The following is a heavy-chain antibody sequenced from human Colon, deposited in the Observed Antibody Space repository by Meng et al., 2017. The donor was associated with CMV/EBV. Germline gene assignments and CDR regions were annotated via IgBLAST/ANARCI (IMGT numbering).Heavy chain of an antibody. CDR2: IHYSGTP. CDR3: ARALGDIVAADGMDV. Sequence: GSLRLSCTVSGGSISPYYWSWIRQSPEKGLEWIGYIHYSGTPNYSPSFKSRVTISVDTSKNQFSLKVTSVTAADTAVYYCARALGDIVAADGMDVWGQGTTVTVSS. CDR1: GGSISPYY. V-gene: IGHV4-59*01. D-gene: IGHD5-12*01. J-gene: IGHJ6*02.